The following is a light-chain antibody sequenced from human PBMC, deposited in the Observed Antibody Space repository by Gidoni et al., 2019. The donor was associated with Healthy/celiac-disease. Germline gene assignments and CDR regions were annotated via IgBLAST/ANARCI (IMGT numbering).Light chain of an antibody. CDR1: QSVSSN. V-gene: IGKV3-15*01. CDR2: GAS. Sequence: EIVMTQSPATLSVSPGERATLSCRASQSVSSNLAWYQQKPGQAPRLLIYGASTRATGIPARFSGSGSGTEFTLTISSLQSEDFAVYYCQQYKNWPPWTFXQXTKVXIK. CDR3: QQYKNWPPWT. J-gene: IGKJ1*01.